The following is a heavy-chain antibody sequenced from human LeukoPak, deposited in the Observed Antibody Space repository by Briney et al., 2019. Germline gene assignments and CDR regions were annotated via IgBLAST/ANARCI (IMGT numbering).Heavy chain of an antibody. D-gene: IGHD6-19*01. V-gene: IGHV3-48*01. Sequence: GGSLRLSCAASGFTFGSYSMNWVRQAPGKGLEWVSYISSSSSTIYYADSVKGRFTISRDNAKNSLYLQMNSLRAEDTAVYYCARDVAGYFDYWGQGTLVTVSS. CDR3: ARDVAGYFDY. J-gene: IGHJ4*02. CDR2: ISSSSSTI. CDR1: GFTFGSYS.